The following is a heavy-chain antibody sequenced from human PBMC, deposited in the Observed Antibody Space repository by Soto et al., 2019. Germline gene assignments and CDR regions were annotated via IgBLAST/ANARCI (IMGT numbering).Heavy chain of an antibody. CDR3: TSRRTIFGVVTQNYYYYGMDV. V-gene: IGHV4-59*08. J-gene: IGHJ6*02. CDR2: IYYSGST. Sequence: SETLSLTCTVSGGSISSYYWSWIRQPPGKGLEWIGYIYYSGSTNYNPSLKSRVTISVDTSKNQFSLKLSSVTAADTAVYYCTSRRTIFGVVTQNYYYYGMDVWGQGTTVTVSS. CDR1: GGSISSYY. D-gene: IGHD3-3*01.